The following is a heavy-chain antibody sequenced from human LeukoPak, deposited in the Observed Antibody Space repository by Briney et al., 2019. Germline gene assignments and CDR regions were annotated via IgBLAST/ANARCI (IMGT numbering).Heavy chain of an antibody. D-gene: IGHD3-16*01. CDR1: EFTFSSYS. J-gene: IGHJ4*02. CDR3: ARDHRIGGS. Sequence: GGSLRLSCAASEFTFSSYSMNWVRQAPGKGLEWVSSISSSGSYIYYADSVKGRFTISRDNSKNTLYLQMNSLRADDTAVYFCARDHRIGGSWGQGTLVTVSS. CDR2: ISSSGSYI. V-gene: IGHV3-21*04.